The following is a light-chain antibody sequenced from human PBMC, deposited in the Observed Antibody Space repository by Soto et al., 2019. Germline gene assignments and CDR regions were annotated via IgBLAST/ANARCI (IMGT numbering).Light chain of an antibody. V-gene: IGKV3-15*01. CDR2: SAS. CDR1: QSISSE. CDR3: QQGHNWPLT. J-gene: IGKJ2*01. Sequence: EIVMTQSPATLSVSPGERATLSCRASQSISSELAWYQQKPGQPPRLLIYSASTRVTGVPARFTGSGSGSEFTLTISGLQSEDFAVYYCQQGHNWPLTFGQGTRLEI.